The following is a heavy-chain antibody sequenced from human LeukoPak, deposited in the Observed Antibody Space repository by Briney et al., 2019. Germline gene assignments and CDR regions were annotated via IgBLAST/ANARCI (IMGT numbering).Heavy chain of an antibody. CDR3: AREGSSGWYSYYYYYMDV. CDR1: GFTFSSYG. D-gene: IGHD6-19*01. V-gene: IGHV3-23*01. CDR2: ISGSSGST. Sequence: GGSLRLSCAASGFTFSSYGMSWVRQAPGKGLEWVSAISGSSGSTYYADSVKGRFTISRDNAKNSLYLQMNSLRAEDTAVYYCAREGSSGWYSYYYYYMDVWGKGTTVTVSS. J-gene: IGHJ6*03.